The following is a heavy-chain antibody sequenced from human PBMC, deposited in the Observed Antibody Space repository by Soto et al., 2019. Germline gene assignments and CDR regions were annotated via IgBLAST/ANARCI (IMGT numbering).Heavy chain of an antibody. CDR1: GGSISSYY. CDR3: ARAGYSSGWYYFDY. Sequence: PSETLSLTCTVSGGSISSYYWSWIRQPPGKGLEWIGYIYYSGSTNYNPSLKSRVTISVDTSKNQFSLKLSSVTAADTAVYYCARAGYSSGWYYFDYWGQGTLVTSPQ. CDR2: IYYSGST. D-gene: IGHD6-19*01. V-gene: IGHV4-59*01. J-gene: IGHJ4*02.